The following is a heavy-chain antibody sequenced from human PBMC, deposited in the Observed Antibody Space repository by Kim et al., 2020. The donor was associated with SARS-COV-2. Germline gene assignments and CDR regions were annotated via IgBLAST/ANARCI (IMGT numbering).Heavy chain of an antibody. D-gene: IGHD3-22*01. V-gene: IGHV4-59*01. CDR3: ARSLYYHDSLGYHAEPYLDF. J-gene: IGHJ4*02. CDR2: ISNSGKT. CDR1: GAAISHFY. Sequence: SETLSLTCTVSGAAISHFYWSWIRQSPGKGLEWIAYISNSGKTNYRPSLKSRVTISVDTSKNQFSLRLDSVTAADTAVYYCARSLYYHDSLGYHAEPYLDFWGQGILVTVAS.